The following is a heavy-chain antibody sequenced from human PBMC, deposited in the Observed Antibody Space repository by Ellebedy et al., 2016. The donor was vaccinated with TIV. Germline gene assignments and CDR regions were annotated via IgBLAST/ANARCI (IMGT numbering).Heavy chain of an antibody. Sequence: GGPLRLSXAASGSRFSDHNANGVRQAPGKGLEWRAFNSGSSSVIDYADSVKGRFTISRDNAKNSLFLQMNSLRDDDTALYYCATGGGVISSAWYVYWGLGTLVTVSS. CDR1: GSRFSDHN. D-gene: IGHD6-19*01. J-gene: IGHJ4*02. CDR2: NSGSSSVI. V-gene: IGHV3-48*02. CDR3: ATGGGVISSAWYVY.